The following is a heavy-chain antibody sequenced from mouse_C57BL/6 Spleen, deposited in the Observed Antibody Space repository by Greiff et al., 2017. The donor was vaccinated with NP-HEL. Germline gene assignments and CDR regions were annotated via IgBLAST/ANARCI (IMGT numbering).Heavy chain of an antibody. D-gene: IGHD4-1*01. CDR1: GYTFTSYW. J-gene: IGHJ4*01. V-gene: IGHV1-64*01. CDR2: IHPNSGST. CDR3: ARRGGTLYYAMDY. Sequence: VQLQQPGAELVKPGASVKLSCKASGYTFTSYWMHWVKQRPGQGLEWIGMIHPNSGSTNYNEKFKSKATLTVDKSSSTAYMQLSSLTSEDSAVYYCARRGGTLYYAMDYWGQGTSVTVSS.